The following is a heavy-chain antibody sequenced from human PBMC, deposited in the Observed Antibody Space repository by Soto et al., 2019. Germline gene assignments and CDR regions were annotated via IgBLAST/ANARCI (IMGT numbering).Heavy chain of an antibody. CDR1: GFTFSSYW. CDR3: AREEGRELGYFQH. V-gene: IGHV3-7*01. CDR2: IKQDGSEK. J-gene: IGHJ1*01. D-gene: IGHD1-7*01. Sequence: EVQLVESGGGLVQPGGSLRLSCAASGFTFSSYWMSWVRQAPGKGLEWVANIKQDGSEKYYVDSVKGRFTISRDNAKNSQYLQMNSLRAEDTAVYYCAREEGRELGYFQHWGQGTLVTVSS.